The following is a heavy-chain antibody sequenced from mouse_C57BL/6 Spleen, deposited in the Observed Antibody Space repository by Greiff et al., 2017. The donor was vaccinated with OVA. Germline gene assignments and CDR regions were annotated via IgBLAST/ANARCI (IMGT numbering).Heavy chain of an antibody. J-gene: IGHJ4*01. Sequence: EVQLVESGGGLVKPGGSLKLSCAASGFTFSSYAMSWVRQTPEKRLEWVATISDGGSYTSYPDNVKGRVTISRDNAKNNLYLQMSQLKSEDTAVYYCARVYYDDYAMDYWGQGTSVTVSS. CDR1: GFTFSSYA. V-gene: IGHV5-4*01. CDR2: ISDGGSYT. CDR3: ARVYYDDYAMDY. D-gene: IGHD2-4*01.